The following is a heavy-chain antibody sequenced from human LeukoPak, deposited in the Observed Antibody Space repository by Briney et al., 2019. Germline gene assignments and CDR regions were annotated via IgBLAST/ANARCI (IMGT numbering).Heavy chain of an antibody. J-gene: IGHJ4*02. CDR1: GGSISRGSYY. V-gene: IGHV4-61*02. Sequence: TLSLTCTVSGGSISRGSYYWSWIRQPAGKGLEWIGRIYTSGSTNYNPSLKSRVTISVDTSKNQFSLKLSSVTAADTAVYYCARGVGDSSGYYLEGPFDYWGQGTLVTVSS. CDR3: ARGVGDSSGYYLEGPFDY. D-gene: IGHD3-22*01. CDR2: IYTSGST.